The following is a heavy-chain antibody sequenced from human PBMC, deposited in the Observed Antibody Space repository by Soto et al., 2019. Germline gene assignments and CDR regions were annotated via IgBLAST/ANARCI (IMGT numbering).Heavy chain of an antibody. CDR1: GFSFSTFG. V-gene: IGHV3-33*01. J-gene: IGHJ6*02. Sequence: QVQLVESGGGVVQPGTSPRLSCAASGFSFSTFGIHWVRQAPGKGLEWVAVIWYDGNKKYYADSVKGRFTISRDNSKNKLYLQMNSLRAEDTAVYYCARDGSITVVGGIMTSSDYYAMDVWGHGTTVTVSS. CDR2: IWYDGNKK. CDR3: ARDGSITVVGGIMTSSDYYAMDV. D-gene: IGHD3-10*01.